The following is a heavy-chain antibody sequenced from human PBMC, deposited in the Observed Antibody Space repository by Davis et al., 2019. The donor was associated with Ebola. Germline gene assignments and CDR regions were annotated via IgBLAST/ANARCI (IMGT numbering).Heavy chain of an antibody. J-gene: IGHJ4*02. V-gene: IGHV3-21*01. Sequence: GESLKISCAASGFTFSSYSMNWVRQAPGKGLEWVSSISSSSSYIYYADSVKGPFTISRDNAKNSLYLQMNSLRAEDTAVYYCARVESGSGSYYDYFDYWGQGTLVTVSS. CDR3: ARVESGSGSYYDYFDY. CDR2: ISSSSSYI. D-gene: IGHD3-10*01. CDR1: GFTFSSYS.